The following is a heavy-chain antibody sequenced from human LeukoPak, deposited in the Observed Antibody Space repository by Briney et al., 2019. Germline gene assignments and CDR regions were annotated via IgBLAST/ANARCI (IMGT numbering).Heavy chain of an antibody. Sequence: PGGSLRLSCAASGFTFSSYSMNWVRQAPGKELEWVSSISSSSSYIYYADSVKGRFTISRDNAKNSLYLQMNSLRAEDTAVYYCARERSAMVTGFDYWGQGTLVTVSS. CDR2: ISSSSSYI. CDR3: ARERSAMVTGFDY. D-gene: IGHD5-18*01. J-gene: IGHJ4*02. V-gene: IGHV3-21*01. CDR1: GFTFSSYS.